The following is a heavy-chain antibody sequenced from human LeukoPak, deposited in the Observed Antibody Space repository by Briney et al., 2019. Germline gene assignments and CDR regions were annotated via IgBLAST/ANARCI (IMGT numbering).Heavy chain of an antibody. CDR1: GYTFTTYY. D-gene: IGHD1-26*01. CDR2: INPSVGST. J-gene: IGHJ5*02. Sequence: GASVKVSCKASGYTFTTYYVHWVRQAPGQGLEWMGVINPSVGSTSYAQKFQGRATMTRDTSTSTVYMELSSLRSEDTAVYYCARDHSGSQHWFDPWGQGTLVTVSS. CDR3: ARDHSGSQHWFDP. V-gene: IGHV1-46*01.